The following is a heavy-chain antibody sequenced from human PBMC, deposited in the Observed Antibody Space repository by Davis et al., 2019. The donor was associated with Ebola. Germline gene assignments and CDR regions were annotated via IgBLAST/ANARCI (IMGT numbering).Heavy chain of an antibody. J-gene: IGHJ4*02. D-gene: IGHD4-11*01. Sequence: GSLRLSCAASGFTFSDYYMSWVRQASGKGLEWVGRIRSKANSYATAYAASVKGRFTISRDDSKNTAYLQMNSLKTEDTAVYYCTTTTTASDYWGQGTLVTVSS. CDR3: TTTTTASDY. CDR2: IRSKANSYAT. V-gene: IGHV3-73*01. CDR1: GFTFSDYY.